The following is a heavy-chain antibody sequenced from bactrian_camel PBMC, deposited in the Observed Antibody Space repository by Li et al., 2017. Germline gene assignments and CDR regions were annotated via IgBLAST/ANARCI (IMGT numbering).Heavy chain of an antibody. CDR3: AARSFGWCPLFDRWLGKRAYTPGGYFAY. CDR1: GFTVDDSD. CDR2: ISSRGST. J-gene: IGHJ6*01. Sequence: HVQLVESGGGSVQAGGSLRLSCQASGFTVDDSDMGWYRQAPGNECELVSNISSRGSTYYADSVKGRFSISQDSAKNILYLQMHSLKPEDTAMYYCAARSFGWCPLFDRWLGKRAYTPGGYFAYWGQGTQVTVS. D-gene: IGHD1*01. V-gene: IGHV3S55*01.